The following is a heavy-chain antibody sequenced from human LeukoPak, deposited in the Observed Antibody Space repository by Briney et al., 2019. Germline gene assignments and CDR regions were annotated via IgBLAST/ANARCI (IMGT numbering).Heavy chain of an antibody. J-gene: IGHJ5*02. CDR2: ITGYNGDT. V-gene: IGHV1-18*01. CDR3: ARGGSTAAGPWDWFDP. CDR1: GYTFTTYG. Sequence: ASVTVSFKASGYTFTTYGISWVRQAPGQGLEWMGWITGYNGDTHYAQKFQGRVTMTTDTSTTTAYMELRSLRSDDTAVYYCARGGSTAAGPWDWFDPWGQGTLVTVSS. D-gene: IGHD6-13*01.